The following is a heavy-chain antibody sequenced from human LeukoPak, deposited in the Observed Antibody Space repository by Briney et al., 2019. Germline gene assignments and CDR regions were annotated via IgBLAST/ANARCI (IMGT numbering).Heavy chain of an antibody. Sequence: GGSLRLSCAASGFTFSSYWMSWVRQAPGKGLEWVANIKQDGSEKYYVDSVKGRFTISRDNAKNSLYLQMNSLRAEDTAVYYCAKQGCSSTSCYLSDFDYWGQGTLVTVSS. V-gene: IGHV3-7*01. CDR2: IKQDGSEK. CDR1: GFTFSSYW. CDR3: AKQGCSSTSCYLSDFDY. D-gene: IGHD2-2*01. J-gene: IGHJ4*02.